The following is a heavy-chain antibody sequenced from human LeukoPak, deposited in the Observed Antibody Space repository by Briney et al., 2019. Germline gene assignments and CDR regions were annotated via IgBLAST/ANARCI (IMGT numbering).Heavy chain of an antibody. CDR3: ARRWGSGSHTDWFDT. Sequence: PSETLSLTCTVSGASISSGDFWWSWIRQPPGKDLEWIAYTSSTGSAASHPSLKSRVAISIDTSKQQFFLKLTSVTAADTAVYYCARRWGSGSHTDWFDTWSQGTLVTVSS. D-gene: IGHD3-10*01. CDR2: TSSTGSA. J-gene: IGHJ5*02. V-gene: IGHV4-30-4*01. CDR1: GASISSGDFW.